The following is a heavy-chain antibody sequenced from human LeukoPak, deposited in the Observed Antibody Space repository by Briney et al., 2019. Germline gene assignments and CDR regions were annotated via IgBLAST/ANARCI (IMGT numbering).Heavy chain of an antibody. J-gene: IGHJ4*02. CDR2: INSDGSGT. CDR3: ARGRVFDTSGYSVDY. D-gene: IGHD3-22*01. Sequence: GGSLRLSCAASGFTFSAFWMHWVRHAPGKGLVWVSHINSDGSGTRYADSVKGRFTISRDNARNALYLQMNSLRAEDTAVYYCARGRVFDTSGYSVDYWGQGTLVTVSS. CDR1: GFTFSAFW. V-gene: IGHV3-74*01.